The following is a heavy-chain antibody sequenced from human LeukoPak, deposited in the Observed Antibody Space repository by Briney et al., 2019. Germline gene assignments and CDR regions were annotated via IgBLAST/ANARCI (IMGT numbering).Heavy chain of an antibody. Sequence: TGGSLRLSCAASGFTFSSYAMSWVRQAPGKGLEWVSAISGSGGSTYYADSVKGRFTISRDNAKNSLYLQMNSLRAEDTAVYYCAREHYYDSSGYPTTPDYWGQGTLVTVSS. D-gene: IGHD3-22*01. J-gene: IGHJ4*02. V-gene: IGHV3-23*01. CDR1: GFTFSSYA. CDR3: AREHYYDSSGYPTTPDY. CDR2: ISGSGGST.